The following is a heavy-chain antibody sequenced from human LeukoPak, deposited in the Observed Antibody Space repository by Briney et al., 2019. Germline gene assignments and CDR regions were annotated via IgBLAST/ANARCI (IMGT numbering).Heavy chain of an antibody. CDR3: AREGSGSYYIDY. V-gene: IGHV4-59*01. D-gene: IGHD3-10*01. CDR2: ISYSGST. Sequence: PSETLSLTCTVSGDSISSYYWSWIRQPPGKGLEWIGYISYSGSTNYNSSLKSRVTISVDTSKNQFSLKLSSVTAADTAMYYCAREGSGSYYIDYWGQGTLVTVSS. J-gene: IGHJ4*02. CDR1: GDSISSYY.